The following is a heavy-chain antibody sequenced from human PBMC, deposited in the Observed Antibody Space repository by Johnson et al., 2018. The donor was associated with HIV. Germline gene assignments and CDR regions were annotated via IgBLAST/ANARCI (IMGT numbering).Heavy chain of an antibody. J-gene: IGHJ3*02. Sequence: VQLLESGGGVVQPGRSLTLSCAASGFTLSSYGMHWVRQAPGKGLEWVAIMWYDGSEIGYAYSVKGRFTISRDISKNTVYLQMSSLKPEDTAVYYCTRDRIQIWSYVGTFDTWGPGAPVTVSS. D-gene: IGHD5-18*01. CDR2: MWYDGSEI. CDR3: TRDRIQIWSYVGTFDT. CDR1: GFTLSSYG. V-gene: IGHV3-30*19.